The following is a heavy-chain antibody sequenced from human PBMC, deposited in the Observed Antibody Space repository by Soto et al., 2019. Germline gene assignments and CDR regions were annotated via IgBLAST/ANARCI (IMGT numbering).Heavy chain of an antibody. V-gene: IGHV3-30-3*01. CDR3: ARVLGVSTTSCYTDAFDS. J-gene: IGHJ3*02. Sequence: HPGGSLRLSCAASGFPFSTYDMHWVRQAPGKGLEWVAVISYDGSNKYYADSVKGRFTISRDNSKNTLYLQMNSLRAEDTAVYYCARVLGVSTTSCYTDAFDSWGQGPMVTLSS. CDR2: ISYDGSNK. D-gene: IGHD2-2*02. CDR1: GFPFSTYD.